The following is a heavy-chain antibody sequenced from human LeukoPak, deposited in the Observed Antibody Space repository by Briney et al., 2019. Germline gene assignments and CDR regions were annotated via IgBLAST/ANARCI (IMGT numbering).Heavy chain of an antibody. Sequence: SETLSLTCAVSGGSIRSSSYYCGWIRQPPGKGLEWIGSIYYSGTTYYNPSLKSRVTISVDTSKNQFSLNLNSVTAADTAVYYCATQVGAARTYFDYWGQGTLVTVSS. CDR2: IYYSGTT. CDR1: GGSIRSSSYY. V-gene: IGHV4-39*01. J-gene: IGHJ4*02. D-gene: IGHD6-6*01. CDR3: ATQVGAARTYFDY.